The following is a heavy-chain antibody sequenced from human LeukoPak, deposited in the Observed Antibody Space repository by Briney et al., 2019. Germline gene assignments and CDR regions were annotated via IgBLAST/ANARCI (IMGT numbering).Heavy chain of an antibody. Sequence: SETLSLTCTVSGGSITSYHWTWIRQPPGKGLEWIGYIYYSGSTNYNPSLKSRVTISVDTSKNQFSLKLSSVTAADTAVYYCARDVGGFGELNFDYWGQGTLVTVSS. V-gene: IGHV4-59*01. D-gene: IGHD3-10*01. CDR3: ARDVGGFGELNFDY. J-gene: IGHJ4*02. CDR1: GGSITSYH. CDR2: IYYSGST.